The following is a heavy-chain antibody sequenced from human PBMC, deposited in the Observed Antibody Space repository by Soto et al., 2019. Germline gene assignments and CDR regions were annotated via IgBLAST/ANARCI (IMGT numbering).Heavy chain of an antibody. CDR1: GGTFSSYA. V-gene: IGHV1-69*13. CDR2: IIPIFGTA. J-gene: IGHJ5*02. D-gene: IGHD4-4*01. CDR3: ARDLGVSNHNWFDP. Sequence: EASVKVSCKASGGTFSSYAISWVRQAPGQGLEWMGGIIPIFGTANYAQKFQGRVTITADESTSTAYMELSSLRSEDTAVYYCARDLGVSNHNWFDPWGQGTLVTVSS.